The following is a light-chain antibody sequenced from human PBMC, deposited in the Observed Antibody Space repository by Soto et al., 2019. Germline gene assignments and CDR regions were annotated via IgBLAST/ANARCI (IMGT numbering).Light chain of an antibody. J-gene: IGKJ4*01. CDR1: QSISRY. Sequence: DIQMTQSPSSLSASVADRVTITCRASQSISRYLNWYQQKPGQAPKILIYAASSLQSGVPSRFSGGGSGSAFSLTISSLQPEDFATYYCQQSYSTPRTFGGGTKVEIK. V-gene: IGKV1-39*01. CDR3: QQSYSTPRT. CDR2: AAS.